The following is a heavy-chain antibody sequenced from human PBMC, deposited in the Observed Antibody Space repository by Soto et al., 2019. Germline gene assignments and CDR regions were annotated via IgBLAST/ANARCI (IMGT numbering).Heavy chain of an antibody. Sequence: LSLTCTVSGGSISSYYWSWIRQPPGKGLEWIGYIYYSGSTNYNPSLKSRVTISVDTSKNQFSLKLSSVTAADTAVYYCARVYSYGHTYGMDVWGQGTTVTVSS. D-gene: IGHD5-18*01. CDR2: IYYSGST. CDR1: GGSISSYY. J-gene: IGHJ6*02. V-gene: IGHV4-59*01. CDR3: ARVYSYGHTYGMDV.